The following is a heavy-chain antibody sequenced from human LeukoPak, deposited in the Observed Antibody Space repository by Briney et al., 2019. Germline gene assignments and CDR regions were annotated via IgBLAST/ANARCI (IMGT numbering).Heavy chain of an antibody. V-gene: IGHV3-66*01. D-gene: IGHD6-19*01. J-gene: IGHJ4*02. CDR3: TVAGKRRYFDY. CDR1: GFTVSSNY. CDR2: IYSGGST. Sequence: GGSLRLSCAASGFTVSSNYMSWVRQAPGKGLEWVSVIYSGGSTYYADSVKGRFTISRDNSKNTLYLQMNSLRAEDTAVYYCTVAGKRRYFDYWGQGTLVTVSS.